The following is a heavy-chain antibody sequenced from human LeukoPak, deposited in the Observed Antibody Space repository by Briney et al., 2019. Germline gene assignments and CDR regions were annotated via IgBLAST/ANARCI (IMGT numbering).Heavy chain of an antibody. CDR3: ARALVTGTYASFDY. Sequence: PSETLSLTCTVSGGSISSDYWSWIRQPPGKGLEWIGYIYYSGSTNYNPSLKSRVTISVDTSKNQFSLKLSSVTAADTAVYYCARALVTGTYASFDYWGQGTLVTVSS. CDR1: GGSISSDY. V-gene: IGHV4-59*01. CDR2: IYYSGST. D-gene: IGHD1-20*01. J-gene: IGHJ4*02.